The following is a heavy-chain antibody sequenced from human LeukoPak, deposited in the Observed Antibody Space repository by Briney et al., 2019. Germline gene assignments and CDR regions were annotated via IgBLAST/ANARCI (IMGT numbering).Heavy chain of an antibody. D-gene: IGHD3/OR15-3a*01. CDR1: DGSFSDYY. V-gene: IGHV4-34*09. J-gene: IGHJ4*02. CDR3: ASGEFRHGLQVDY. CDR2: INHSGST. Sequence: SETLSLTCGVYDGSFSDYYWSWIRQPPGKGLEWIGEINHSGSTNYSPSLKSRVTISLDTSKNQFSLNLSSLTAADTAVYYCASGEFRHGLQVDYWGQGTLVAVSS.